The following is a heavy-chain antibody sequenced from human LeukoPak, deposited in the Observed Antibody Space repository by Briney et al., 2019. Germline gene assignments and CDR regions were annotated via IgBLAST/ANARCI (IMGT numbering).Heavy chain of an antibody. V-gene: IGHV3-49*04. D-gene: IGHD1-26*01. J-gene: IGHJ4*02. CDR3: TTDDSGY. CDR1: GFTFGDYA. Sequence: PPGGSLRLSCTASGFTFGDYAMSWVRQAPGKGLEWVGFIRSKAYGGTTEYAASVKGRFTISRDDSKSIAYLQMNSLKTEDTAVYYCTTDDSGYWGQGTLVTVSS. CDR2: IRSKAYGGTT.